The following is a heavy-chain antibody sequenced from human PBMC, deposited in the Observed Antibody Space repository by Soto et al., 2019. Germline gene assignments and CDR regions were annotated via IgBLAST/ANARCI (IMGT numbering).Heavy chain of an antibody. J-gene: IGHJ4*02. Sequence: EVQLVESGGGLEQPGRSLRLSCAASGFSFDDFAMHWVRQAPGKGLEWVSGLSWNGGYIAYADSVKGRFTISRDNAKNSLYLHMSSLRVEDTALYYCVKDRDYFDSSCYFDYWGQGTLVTVSS. CDR2: LSWNGGYI. V-gene: IGHV3-9*01. CDR1: GFSFDDFA. D-gene: IGHD3-22*01. CDR3: VKDRDYFDSSCYFDY.